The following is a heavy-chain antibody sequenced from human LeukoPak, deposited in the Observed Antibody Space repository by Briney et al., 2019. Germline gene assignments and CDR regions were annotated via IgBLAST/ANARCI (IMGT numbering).Heavy chain of an antibody. CDR1: GYTFTNYW. Sequence: GESLKISCTGSGYTFTNYWIVWVRQMPGKGLEWMGIIYPGDSDTRYSPSFQGQVTISADKSINTAYLQWSGLEASDTAMYYCARPLYSRHAYYYHGIDIWGQGTTVTVSS. J-gene: IGHJ6*01. V-gene: IGHV5-51*01. CDR2: IYPGDSDT. D-gene: IGHD2-21*01. CDR3: ARPLYSRHAYYYHGIDI.